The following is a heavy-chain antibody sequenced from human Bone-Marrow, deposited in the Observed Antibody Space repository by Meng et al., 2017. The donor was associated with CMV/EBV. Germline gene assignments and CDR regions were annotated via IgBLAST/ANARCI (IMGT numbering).Heavy chain of an antibody. D-gene: IGHD6-13*01. CDR3: AKLPPGSSWSVRLSDAFDI. CDR1: GFTFSSYA. Sequence: GESLKISCAASGFTFSSYAMHWVRQAPGKGLEWVAVISYDGSNKYYADSVKGRFTISRDNSKNTLYLQMNSLRAEDTAVYYCAKLPPGSSWSVRLSDAFDIWGQGTMVTVSS. J-gene: IGHJ3*02. CDR2: ISYDGSNK. V-gene: IGHV3-30*18.